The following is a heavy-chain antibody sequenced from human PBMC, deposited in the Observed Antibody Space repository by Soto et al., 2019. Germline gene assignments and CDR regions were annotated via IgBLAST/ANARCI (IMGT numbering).Heavy chain of an antibody. D-gene: IGHD3-10*01. CDR1: GGSISSGGYD. J-gene: IGHJ4*02. V-gene: IGHV4-31*03. CDR3: ASIVSSAHGEFSD. Sequence: QVQLQESGPGLVKPSQTLSLTCTVSGGSISSGGYDWSWIRQHPGTGLEWIGYIYYSGSTYYNPYRKSRVTISVDTSKNQFSLKLSSVTAADTAVYYCASIVSSAHGEFSDWGQGTLVTVSS. CDR2: IYYSGST.